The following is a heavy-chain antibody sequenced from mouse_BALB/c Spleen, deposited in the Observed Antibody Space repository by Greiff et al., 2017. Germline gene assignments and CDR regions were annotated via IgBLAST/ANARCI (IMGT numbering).Heavy chain of an antibody. CDR2: INSNGGST. J-gene: IGHJ4*01. Sequence: DVMLVESGGGLVQPGGSLKLSCAASGFTFSSYGMSWVRQTPDKRLELVATINSNGGSTYYPDSVKGRFTISRDNAKNTLYLQMSSLKSEDTAMYYCARDRGLLYAMDYWGQGTSVTVSS. V-gene: IGHV5-6-3*01. D-gene: IGHD2-3*01. CDR1: GFTFSSYG. CDR3: ARDRGLLYAMDY.